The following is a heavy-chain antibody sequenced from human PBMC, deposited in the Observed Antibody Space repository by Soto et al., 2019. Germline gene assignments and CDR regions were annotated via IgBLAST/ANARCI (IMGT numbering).Heavy chain of an antibody. D-gene: IGHD2-15*01. V-gene: IGHV3-66*04. CDR1: GFTVSSNY. J-gene: IGHJ6*03. Sequence: GGSLRLSCAVSGFTVSSNYMSWVRQAPGKGLEWVSVIYSGGSTYYADSVKGRFTISRDNSKNTLYLQMNSLRVEDTAVYYCARPVVAASYYYYYYMDVWGRGTTVTVSS. CDR2: IYSGGST. CDR3: ARPVVAASYYYYYYMDV.